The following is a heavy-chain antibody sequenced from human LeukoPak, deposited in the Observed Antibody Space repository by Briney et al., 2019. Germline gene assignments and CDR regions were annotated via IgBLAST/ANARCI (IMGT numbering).Heavy chain of an antibody. D-gene: IGHD3-22*01. CDR3: AKDHHFYDTSSSHPRLDY. V-gene: IGHV3-23*01. CDR1: GFTFSSYA. Sequence: GGSLTLSCAASGFTFSSYAMDWVRQAPGPGLEWVSTISGNGGSTYYADSVKGRFTISRDNSKDTLYLQMNSLRAEDTAVYYCAKDHHFYDTSSSHPRLDYWGQGTLVTVSS. J-gene: IGHJ4*02. CDR2: ISGNGGST.